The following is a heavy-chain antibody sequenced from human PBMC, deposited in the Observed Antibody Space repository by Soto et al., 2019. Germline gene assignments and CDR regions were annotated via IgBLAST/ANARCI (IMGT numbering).Heavy chain of an antibody. CDR3: ARGRYGDY. CDR1: GYIFTTCS. D-gene: IGHD1-1*01. Sequence: QVHLVQSGAEVKKPGASVKVSCKGAGYIFTTCSITWVRQAPGQGLEWMGWISAHNGNTNYAQKLQGRVTVTRDTSTSTAYMELRNLRSDDTAVYYCARGRYGDYWGQGALVTVSS. J-gene: IGHJ4*02. V-gene: IGHV1-18*01. CDR2: ISAHNGNT.